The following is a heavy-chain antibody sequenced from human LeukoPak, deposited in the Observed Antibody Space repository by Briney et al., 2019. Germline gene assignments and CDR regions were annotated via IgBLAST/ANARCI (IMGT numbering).Heavy chain of an antibody. V-gene: IGHV1-8*01. J-gene: IGHJ4*01. CDR3: SIRVGGRLVRGVIGY. CDR2: TNPNSGNT. Sequence: ASVKVSCKASGYTFTSYDINWVRQATGQGLEWMGWTNPNSGNTGYAQKFQGRVTMTRNTSISTAYMELSSLRSKDTAVYYCSIRVGGRLVRGVIGYWGHGTLVTVSS. CDR1: GYTFTSYD. D-gene: IGHD3-10*01.